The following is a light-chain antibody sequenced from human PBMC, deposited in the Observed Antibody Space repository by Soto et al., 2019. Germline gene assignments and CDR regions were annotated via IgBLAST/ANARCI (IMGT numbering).Light chain of an antibody. CDR2: EVS. Sequence: QSALTQPPSVSGSPGQSVTISCTGTSSDVGSYNRVSWYQQPPGTDPKLMIFEVSNRPSGVPNRFSGSKSGNTASLTISGLQAEDEADYYCISYTTSRTYVFGTGTKLIVL. V-gene: IGLV2-18*02. J-gene: IGLJ1*01. CDR3: ISYTTSRTYV. CDR1: SSDVGSYNR.